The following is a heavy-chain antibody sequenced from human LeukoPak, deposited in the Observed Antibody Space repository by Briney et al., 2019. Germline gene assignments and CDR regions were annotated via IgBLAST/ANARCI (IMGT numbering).Heavy chain of an antibody. V-gene: IGHV4-61*02. CDR1: GGSISSGSYY. Sequence: SQTLSLTCTVSGGSISSGSYYWSWIRQPAGKGLEWIGRIYTSGSTNYNPSLKSRVTISVDTSKNQFSLKLSSVTAADTAVYYCARDIAHYYGSSGYYHNWFDPWGQGTLVTVSS. CDR3: ARDIAHYYGSSGYYHNWFDP. D-gene: IGHD3-22*01. J-gene: IGHJ5*02. CDR2: IYTSGST.